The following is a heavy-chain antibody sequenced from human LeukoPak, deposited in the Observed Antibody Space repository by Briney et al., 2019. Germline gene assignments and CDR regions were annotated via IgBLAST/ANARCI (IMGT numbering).Heavy chain of an antibody. J-gene: IGHJ4*02. CDR2: INPNSGGT. CDR1: GYTFTGYY. D-gene: IGHD3-10*01. CDR3: ARLFRVRGVISGFDY. Sequence: GASVKVSCKASGYTFTGYYMHWVRQAPGQGLEWMRWINPNSGGTNYAQKFQGRVTMTRDTSISTAYMELSRLRSDDTAVYYCARLFRVRGVISGFDYWGQGTLVTVYS. V-gene: IGHV1-2*02.